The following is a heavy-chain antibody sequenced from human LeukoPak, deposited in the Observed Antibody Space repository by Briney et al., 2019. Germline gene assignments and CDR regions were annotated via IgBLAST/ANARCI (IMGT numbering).Heavy chain of an antibody. CDR3: ARDGYEGFDY. CDR2: ININGNST. J-gene: IGHJ4*02. D-gene: IGHD5-18*01. Sequence: GGSLRLSCAVSGFTFSSYWMHWGRQAPGKGLVWVSRININGNSTSYADSVKGRFTISRDNAKNTLYLQVNSLRADDTAVYYCARDGYEGFDYWGQGTLVTVSS. CDR1: GFTFSSYW. V-gene: IGHV3-74*01.